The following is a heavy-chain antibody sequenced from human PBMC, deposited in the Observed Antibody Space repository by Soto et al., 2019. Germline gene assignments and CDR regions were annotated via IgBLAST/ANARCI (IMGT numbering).Heavy chain of an antibody. CDR2: ISYDGSNK. J-gene: IGHJ4*02. D-gene: IGHD3-3*01. Sequence: GGSLRFSCAASGFTFSSYGMHWVRQAPGKGLEWVAVISYDGSNKYYADSVKGRFTISRDNSKNTLYLQMNSLRAEDTAVYYCAVLWRDNLMGFDYWGQGTLVTVSS. CDR1: GFTFSSYG. V-gene: IGHV3-30*03. CDR3: AVLWRDNLMGFDY.